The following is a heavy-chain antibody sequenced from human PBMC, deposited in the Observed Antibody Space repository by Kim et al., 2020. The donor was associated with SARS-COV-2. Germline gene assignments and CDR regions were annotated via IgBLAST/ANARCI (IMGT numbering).Heavy chain of an antibody. Sequence: SETLSLTCTVSGGSISSGGYYWSWIRQHPGKGLEWIGYIYYSGSTYYNPSLKSRVTISVDTSKNQFSLKLSSVTAADTAVYYCARAFERAAGLGYWGQGTLVTVSS. CDR2: IYYSGST. CDR1: GGSISSGGYY. V-gene: IGHV4-31*03. CDR3: ARAFERAAGLGY. J-gene: IGHJ4*02. D-gene: IGHD6-13*01.